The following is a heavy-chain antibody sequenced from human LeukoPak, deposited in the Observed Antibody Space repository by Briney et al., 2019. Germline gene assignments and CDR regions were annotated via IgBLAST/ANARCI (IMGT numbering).Heavy chain of an antibody. J-gene: IGHJ4*02. CDR3: ARESVGYYYDSSGYGKDY. CDR2: INPNSGGT. Sequence: ASVKVSCKASGYTFTGYYMHWVRQAPGQGLEWMGWINPNSGGTNYAQKFQGRVTMTRDTSISTAYMELSRLRSDDTAVYYCARESVGYYYDSSGYGKDYWGQGTLVTVSS. CDR1: GYTFTGYY. V-gene: IGHV1-2*02. D-gene: IGHD3-22*01.